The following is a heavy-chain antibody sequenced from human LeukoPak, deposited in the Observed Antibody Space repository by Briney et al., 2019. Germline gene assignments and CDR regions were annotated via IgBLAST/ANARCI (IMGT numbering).Heavy chain of an antibody. CDR3: ARGLGRSGYYSRFDY. J-gene: IGHJ4*02. Sequence: SETLSLTCTVSGGSISSSSYYWGWIRQPPRKGLEWIGSIYYSGSTYYNPSLKSRVTISVDTSKNQFSLKLSSVTAADTAVYYCARGLGRSGYYSRFDYWGQGTLVTVSS. CDR1: GGSISSSSYY. V-gene: IGHV4-39*07. CDR2: IYYSGST. D-gene: IGHD3-22*01.